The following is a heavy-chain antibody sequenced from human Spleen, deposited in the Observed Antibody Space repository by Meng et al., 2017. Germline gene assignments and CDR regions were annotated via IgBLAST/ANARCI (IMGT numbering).Heavy chain of an antibody. CDR2: IPHRGSS. V-gene: IGHV4-4*02. CDR1: GDSITNHNW. D-gene: IGHD6-19*01. J-gene: IGHJ4*02. CDR3: AREWYISGRYYFDY. Sequence: QVQLRESGPALVKPSETLSLTCAVSGDSITNHNWWAWVRQPPGKGLEWIGEIPHRGSSAYNPSLKSRVSMSVDKSKNQFSLNLTSVTAADTAVYYCAREWYISGRYYFDYWGQGTLVTVSS.